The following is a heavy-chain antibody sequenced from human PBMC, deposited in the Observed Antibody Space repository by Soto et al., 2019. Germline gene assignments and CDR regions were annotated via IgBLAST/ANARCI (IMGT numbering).Heavy chain of an antibody. Sequence: GESLKISCKGSGYSFTSYWIGWVRQMPGKGLEWMGIIYPGDSDTRYSPSFQGQVTISADKSISTAYLQWSSLKASDTAMYYCARLTGPTRIEVAGPLDYWGQGTLVTVSS. CDR2: IYPGDSDT. J-gene: IGHJ4*02. V-gene: IGHV5-51*01. D-gene: IGHD6-19*01. CDR3: ARLTGPTRIEVAGPLDY. CDR1: GYSFTSYW.